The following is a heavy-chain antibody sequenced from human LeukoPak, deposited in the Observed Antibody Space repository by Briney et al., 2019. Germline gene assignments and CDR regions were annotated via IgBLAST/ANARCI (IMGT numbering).Heavy chain of an antibody. CDR3: ARDYCSSTSCLFDY. CDR1: GYTFTGYH. CDR2: INPNSGDT. V-gene: IGHV1-2*06. D-gene: IGHD2-2*01. Sequence: ASVKVSCKASGYTFTGYHMHWVRQAPGQGLEWMGRINPNSGDTNYAQKFQGRVTMTRDASISTAYMELSRLRSDDTAVYYCARDYCSSTSCLFDYWGQGTLVTVSS. J-gene: IGHJ4*02.